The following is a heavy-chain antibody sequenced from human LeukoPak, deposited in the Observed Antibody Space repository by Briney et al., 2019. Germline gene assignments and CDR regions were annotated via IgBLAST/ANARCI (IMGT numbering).Heavy chain of an antibody. D-gene: IGHD2-8*01. V-gene: IGHV3-13*01. Sequence: QAGGSLRLSCAASGFTFSSYDMHWVRQATGKGLEWVSAIGTAGDTYYPGSVKGRFTISRENAKNSLYLQMNSLRAGDTAVYYCARGSICTNGVCYYYYGMDVWGQGTTVTVSS. CDR1: GFTFSSYD. CDR2: IGTAGDT. CDR3: ARGSICTNGVCYYYYGMDV. J-gene: IGHJ6*02.